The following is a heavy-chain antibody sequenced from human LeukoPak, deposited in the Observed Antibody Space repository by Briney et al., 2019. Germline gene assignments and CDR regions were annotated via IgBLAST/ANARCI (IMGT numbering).Heavy chain of an antibody. CDR3: AKGSGTTYYYYYYMDV. J-gene: IGHJ6*03. CDR2: IRYDGSNK. CDR1: GFTFSSCG. D-gene: IGHD1-7*01. Sequence: GGSLRLSCAASGFTFSSCGMHWVRQAPGKGLEWVAFIRYDGSNKYYADSVKGRFTISRDNSKNTLYLQMNSLRAEDTAVYYCAKGSGTTYYYYYYMDVWGKGTTVTVSS. V-gene: IGHV3-30*02.